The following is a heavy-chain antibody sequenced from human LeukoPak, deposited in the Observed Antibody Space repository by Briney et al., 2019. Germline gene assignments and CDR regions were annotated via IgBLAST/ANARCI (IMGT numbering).Heavy chain of an antibody. D-gene: IGHD4-17*01. CDR3: ARGTDYGDFYFDY. CDR2: IYHSGST. Sequence: KTSETLSLTCAVSGGSISSGGYSWSWIRQPPGKGLEWIGYIYHSGSTYYNPSLKSRVTISVDRSKNQFSLKLSSVTAADTAVYYCARGTDYGDFYFDYWGQGTLVTVSS. V-gene: IGHV4-30-2*01. CDR1: GGSISSGGYS. J-gene: IGHJ4*02.